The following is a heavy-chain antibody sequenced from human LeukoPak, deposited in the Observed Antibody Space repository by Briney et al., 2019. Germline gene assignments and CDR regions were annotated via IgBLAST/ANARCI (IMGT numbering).Heavy chain of an antibody. CDR3: ARPYYYDSRIDP. CDR1: GGSISSYY. Sequence: ASETLSLTCTVSGGSISSYYWSWIRQPPGKGLEWIGYTYYSGSTYYNPSLKNRVSISVDTSKNQFSLNLSSVTAADTAVYYCARPYYYDSRIDPWGQGTLVTVSS. J-gene: IGHJ5*02. CDR2: TYYSGST. V-gene: IGHV4-59*08. D-gene: IGHD3-22*01.